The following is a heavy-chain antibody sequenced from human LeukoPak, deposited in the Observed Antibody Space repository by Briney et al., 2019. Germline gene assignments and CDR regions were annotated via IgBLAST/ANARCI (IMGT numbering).Heavy chain of an antibody. CDR1: GFTFSIYG. D-gene: IGHD1-26*01. CDR3: ARDPPPTVGRDYFDY. Sequence: GGSLRLSCAASGFTFSIYGMHWVRQAPGKGLEWVAVIWYDGSNKYYADSVKGRFTISRDNSKNTLYLQMNSLRAEDTAVYYCARDPPPTVGRDYFDYWGQGTLVTVSS. CDR2: IWYDGSNK. J-gene: IGHJ4*02. V-gene: IGHV3-33*01.